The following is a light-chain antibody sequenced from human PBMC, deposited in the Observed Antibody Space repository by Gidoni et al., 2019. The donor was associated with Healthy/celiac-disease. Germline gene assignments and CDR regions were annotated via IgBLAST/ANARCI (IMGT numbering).Light chain of an antibody. Sequence: IQMTQTPSSLSASVGDRVTITCRASQSISSYLNWYQQKPGKAPKLLIYAASSLQSGVPSRFSGSGSGTDFTXTISSLQPEXFAXXXCQQXYSTXXMFXXXTKVEIK. CDR2: AAS. CDR1: QSISSY. J-gene: IGKJ1*01. CDR3: QQXYSTXXM. V-gene: IGKV1-39*01.